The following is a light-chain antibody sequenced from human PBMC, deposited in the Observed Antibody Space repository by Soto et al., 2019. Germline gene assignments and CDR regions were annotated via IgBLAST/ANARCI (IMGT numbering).Light chain of an antibody. Sequence: IVLPQSPATLSCSPGERSTLSCRASQSVSSYLAWYQQKPGQAPRLLIYDASNRATGIPARFSGSGSGTDFTLTISSLEPEDFAVYYCQQRSNWPITFGQGTRLEIK. CDR1: QSVSSY. J-gene: IGKJ5*01. CDR3: QQRSNWPIT. CDR2: DAS. V-gene: IGKV3-11*01.